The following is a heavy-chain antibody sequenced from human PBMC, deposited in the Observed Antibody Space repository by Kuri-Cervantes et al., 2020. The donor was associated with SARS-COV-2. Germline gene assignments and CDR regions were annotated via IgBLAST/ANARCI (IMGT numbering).Heavy chain of an antibody. D-gene: IGHD1-14*01. J-gene: IGHJ4*02. CDR2: IIPIFGTA. V-gene: IGHV1-69*06. Sequence: SVKVSCKASGGTFSSYAISWVRQAPGQGLEWMGGIIPIFGTANYAQKFQGRVTMTEDTSTDTAYMELSSLRSEDTAVYYCATSYAAFLRYPFYWGQGTLVTVSS. CDR3: ATSYAAFLRYPFY. CDR1: GGTFSSYA.